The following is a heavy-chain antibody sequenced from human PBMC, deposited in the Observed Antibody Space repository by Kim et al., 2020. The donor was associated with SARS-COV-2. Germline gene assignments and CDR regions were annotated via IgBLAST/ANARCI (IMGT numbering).Heavy chain of an antibody. D-gene: IGHD3-3*01. CDR3: AGGYEFWKDAFDI. V-gene: IGHV4-31*02. Sequence: YTPSLKGRFTISVDTSKNQFSLRLSSVTAADAAVYYFAGGYEFWKDAFDIWGQGTMVTVSS. J-gene: IGHJ3*02.